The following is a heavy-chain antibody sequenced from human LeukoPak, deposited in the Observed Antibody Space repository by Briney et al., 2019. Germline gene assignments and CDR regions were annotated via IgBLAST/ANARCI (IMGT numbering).Heavy chain of an antibody. D-gene: IGHD6-13*01. CDR3: AREAAAGTDKYYFDY. V-gene: IGHV4-34*01. Sequence: PSETLSLTCAVYGGSFSGYYWSWIRQPPGKGLEWIGEINHSGSTNYNPSLKSRVTISVDTSKNQFSLKLSSVTAADTAVYYCAREAAAGTDKYYFDYWGQGTLVTVSS. CDR1: GGSFSGYY. CDR2: INHSGST. J-gene: IGHJ4*02.